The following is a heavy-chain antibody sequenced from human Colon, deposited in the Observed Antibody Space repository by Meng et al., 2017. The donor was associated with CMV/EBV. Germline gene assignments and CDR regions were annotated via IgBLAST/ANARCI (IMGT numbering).Heavy chain of an antibody. CDR2: VYYSGST. CDR1: GGSLNNNY. CDR3: ARAGGRFITIFGGKFDP. D-gene: IGHD3-3*01. Sequence: GSLRLSCSVSGGSLNNNYWSWIRQTPGKGLEWVGYVYYSGSTNYNPSLKSRVTISVDTSKNQFSLKLSSVTAADTAVYYCARAGGRFITIFGGKFDPWGQGTLVTVSS. J-gene: IGHJ5*02. V-gene: IGHV4-59*01.